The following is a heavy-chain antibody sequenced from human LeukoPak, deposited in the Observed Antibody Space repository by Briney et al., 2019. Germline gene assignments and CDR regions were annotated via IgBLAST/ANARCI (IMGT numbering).Heavy chain of an antibody. V-gene: IGHV1-2*02. CDR2: INPNSGGT. J-gene: IGHJ5*02. Sequence: ASVKVSCKASGYTFTGYYMHWVRQAPGQGLEWMGWINPNSGGTNYAQKFQGRVTMTRDTSISTAYMELSRLRSDDTAVYYCARDLLGVRGVIISPPLFDPWGQGTLVTVSS. CDR1: GYTFTGYY. D-gene: IGHD3-10*01. CDR3: ARDLLGVRGVIISPPLFDP.